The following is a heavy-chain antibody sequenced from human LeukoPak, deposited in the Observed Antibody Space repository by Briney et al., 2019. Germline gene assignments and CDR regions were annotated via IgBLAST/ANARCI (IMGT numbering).Heavy chain of an antibody. V-gene: IGHV4-39*07. Sequence: SETLSLTCSVSGVPISSRSYYWGWIRQPPGKGLEWIGYIYHSGSTYYNPSLKSRVTISVDRSKNQFSLKLSSVTAADTAVYYCASTTVTANFDYWGQGTLVTVSS. CDR1: GVPISSRSYY. CDR3: ASTTVTANFDY. D-gene: IGHD4-11*01. J-gene: IGHJ4*02. CDR2: IYHSGST.